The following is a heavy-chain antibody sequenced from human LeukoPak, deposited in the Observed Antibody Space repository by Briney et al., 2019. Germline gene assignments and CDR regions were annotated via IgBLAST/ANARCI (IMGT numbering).Heavy chain of an antibody. J-gene: IGHJ3*01. CDR1: GFTINIYA. CDR3: AKDPNGDYVGAFDG. CDR2: ITVNGGSI. Sequence: GGSLRLSCAPSGFTINIYAMTWVRQAPGKGLEWVSSITVNGGSISYADSVKGRFTISRDNSKNTLYLQMSSLRAEDTAVYYCAKDPNGDYVGAFDGWDRGTRVTVSS. D-gene: IGHD4-17*01. V-gene: IGHV3-23*01.